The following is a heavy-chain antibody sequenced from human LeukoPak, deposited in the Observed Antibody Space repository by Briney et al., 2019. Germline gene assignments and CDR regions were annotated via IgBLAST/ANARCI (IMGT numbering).Heavy chain of an antibody. Sequence: ASVKVSCKASGGTFSSYAISWVRQAPGQGLEWMGGIIPIFGTANYAQKFQGRVTITADESTSTAYMELSSLRSEDTAVYYCARDAASYYDFWSGYYSFDYWGQGTLVTVSS. CDR3: ARDAASYYDFWSGYYSFDY. CDR1: GGTFSSYA. CDR2: IIPIFGTA. V-gene: IGHV1-69*13. J-gene: IGHJ4*02. D-gene: IGHD3-3*01.